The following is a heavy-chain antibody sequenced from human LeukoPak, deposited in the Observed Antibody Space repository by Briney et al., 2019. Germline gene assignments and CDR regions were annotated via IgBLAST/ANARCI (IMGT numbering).Heavy chain of an antibody. CDR1: GGSFSGYY. V-gene: IGHV4-34*01. Sequence: PSETLSLTCAVYGGSFSGYYWSWIRQPPGKGLEWIGEINHSGSTNYSPSLKSRVTISEDTSKNQFSLKLSSVTAADTAVYYCARHLSRRVFGGYKFDYWGQGTLVTVSS. CDR3: ARHLSRRVFGGYKFDY. D-gene: IGHD3-22*01. J-gene: IGHJ4*02. CDR2: INHSGST.